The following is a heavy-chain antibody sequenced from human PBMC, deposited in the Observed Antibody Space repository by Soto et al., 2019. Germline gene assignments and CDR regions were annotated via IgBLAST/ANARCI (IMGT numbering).Heavy chain of an antibody. V-gene: IGHV4-31*03. CDR1: GASINSGGYY. CDR3: ARGSGGVAGASYFDD. Sequence: QVQLQESGPGLVQPSQTLSLYCSVSGASINSGGYYWTWIRQYPGKGLEWIGYIYNSGNTFYNPYLKSRVTISVDTSKSQFSLKLTSVAAADTACDYCARGSGGVAGASYFDDWGQGTLVTVSS. CDR2: IYNSGNT. J-gene: IGHJ4*02. D-gene: IGHD6-25*01.